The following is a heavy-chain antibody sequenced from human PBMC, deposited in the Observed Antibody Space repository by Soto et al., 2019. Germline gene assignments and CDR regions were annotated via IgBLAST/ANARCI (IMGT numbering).Heavy chain of an antibody. CDR3: ASEGLRYFDWLLPFDY. Sequence: QLQLQESGPGLVKPSETLSLTCTVSGGSISSSSYYWGWIRQPPGKGLEWIGSIYYSGSTYYNPPLKSRVTIAVATSKTQCSLKLSSVTAADPAVYYCASEGLRYFDWLLPFDYWGQGTLVTVSS. V-gene: IGHV4-39*01. J-gene: IGHJ4*02. CDR1: GGSISSSSYY. CDR2: IYYSGST. D-gene: IGHD3-9*01.